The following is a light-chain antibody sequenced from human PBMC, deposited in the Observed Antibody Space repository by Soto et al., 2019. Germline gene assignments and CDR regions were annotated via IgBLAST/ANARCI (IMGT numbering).Light chain of an antibody. Sequence: QSXLTQPPSASGTPGQRVTISCSGSSSNIGSNYVYWYQQLPGTAPKLLIYRNNQRPSGVPDRFSGSKSGTSASLAISGLRSEDEADYYCAAWDDSLSGRGVFGTGTKVTVL. V-gene: IGLV1-47*01. CDR2: RNN. CDR1: SSNIGSNY. CDR3: AAWDDSLSGRGV. J-gene: IGLJ1*01.